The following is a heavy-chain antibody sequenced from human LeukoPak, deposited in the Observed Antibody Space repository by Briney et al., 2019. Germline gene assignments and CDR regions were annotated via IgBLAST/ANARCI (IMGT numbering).Heavy chain of an antibody. CDR2: INPNTGGT. V-gene: IGHV1-2*02. D-gene: IGHD6-13*01. J-gene: IGHJ5*02. CDR1: GYTFTAYY. CDR3: ATQSGAAGARGDWFDP. Sequence: GASVKVSCKASGYTFTAYYIHWVRQAPGQGLEWMGWINPNTGGTNYAQKFQGGVTMTRDTSISTAYMELSSLRSDDTAVYYCATQSGAAGARGDWFDPWGQGTLVTVSS.